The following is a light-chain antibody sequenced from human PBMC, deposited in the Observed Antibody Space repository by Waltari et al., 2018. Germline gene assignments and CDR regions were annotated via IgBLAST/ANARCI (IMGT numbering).Light chain of an antibody. CDR3: CSYAGSTTSSVV. V-gene: IGLV2-23*02. Sequence: QSALTQPASVSGSPGQSITISCTGSSSDVGGYSLVSWYQQHPGQAPKLMIYAVTKRPAGVSHRFSGSKSGNTASLTISGLQTEDEADYYCCSYAGSTTSSVVFGTGTKVIVL. CDR2: AVT. J-gene: IGLJ1*01. CDR1: SSDVGGYSL.